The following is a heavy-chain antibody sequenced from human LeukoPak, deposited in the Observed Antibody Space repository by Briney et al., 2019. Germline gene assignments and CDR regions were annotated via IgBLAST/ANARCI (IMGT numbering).Heavy chain of an antibody. CDR3: ASRRGSSTRVWFDP. V-gene: IGHV4-59*12. Sequence: PSETLSLTCTVSGGSISSYYWSWIRQPPGKGLEWIGYIYYSGSTNYNPSLKSRVTISVDTSKNQFSLKLSSVTAADTALYYCASRRGSSTRVWFDPWGQGTLVTVSS. D-gene: IGHD2-2*01. CDR2: IYYSGST. J-gene: IGHJ5*02. CDR1: GGSISSYY.